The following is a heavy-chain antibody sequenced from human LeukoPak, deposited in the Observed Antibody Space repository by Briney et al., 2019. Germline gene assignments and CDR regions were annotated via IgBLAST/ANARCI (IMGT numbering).Heavy chain of an antibody. J-gene: IGHJ4*02. D-gene: IGHD6-19*01. CDR1: GFTFSDSY. V-gene: IGHV3-11*04. Sequence: GGSLRLSCAASGFTFSDSYMHWIRQAPGKGPEWLSYISSSGITTYYADSVKGRFTISRDNAKNSLYLQMNSLRAEDTAVYYCARYALQYSSGWYSVGFDYWGQGTLVTVSS. CDR3: ARYALQYSSGWYSVGFDY. CDR2: ISSSGITT.